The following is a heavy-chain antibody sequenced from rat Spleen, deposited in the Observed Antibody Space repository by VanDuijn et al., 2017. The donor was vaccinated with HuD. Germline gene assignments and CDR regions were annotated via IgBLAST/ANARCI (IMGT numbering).Heavy chain of an antibody. CDR2: ISYSGST. CDR3: ARSDYYYSNYIPFAF. D-gene: IGHD1-2*01. CDR1: GYSITSNY. V-gene: IGHV3-1*01. Sequence: EVQLQESGPGLVKPSQSLSLTCSVTGYSITSNYWGWIRKFPGNKMEWMAYISYSGSTGFNPSLKSRISITRDTTKNQFLLQLNSVTTEDTATYYCARSDYYYSNYIPFAFWGQGTLVTVSS. J-gene: IGHJ3*01.